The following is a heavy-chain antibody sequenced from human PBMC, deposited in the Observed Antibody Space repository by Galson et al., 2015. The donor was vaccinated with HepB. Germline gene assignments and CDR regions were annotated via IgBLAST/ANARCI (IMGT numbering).Heavy chain of an antibody. J-gene: IGHJ4*02. CDR1: GYTFTGYY. V-gene: IGHV1-2*02. CDR3: ARTVGYSYGPIVY. CDR2: INPNSGGT. D-gene: IGHD5-18*01. Sequence: SVKVSCKASGYTFTGYYMHWVRQAPGQGLEWMGWINPNSGGTNYAQKFQGRVTMTRDTSISTAYMELSRLRSDDTAVYYCARTVGYSYGPIVYWGQGTLVTVSS.